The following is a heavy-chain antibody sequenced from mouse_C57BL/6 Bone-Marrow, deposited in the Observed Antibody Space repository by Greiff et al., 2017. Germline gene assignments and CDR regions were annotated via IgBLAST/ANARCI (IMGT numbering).Heavy chain of an antibody. V-gene: IGHV1-26*01. Sequence: EVQLQQSGPELVKPGASVKISCKASGYTFTDYYMNWVKQSHGKSLEWIGDINPNNGGTSYNQKFKGKATLTVDKSSSTAYMELRSLTSEDSAVYYCARKRGYGSLYFDYWGQGTTLTVSS. CDR1: GYTFTDYY. J-gene: IGHJ2*01. CDR3: ARKRGYGSLYFDY. CDR2: INPNNGGT. D-gene: IGHD1-1*01.